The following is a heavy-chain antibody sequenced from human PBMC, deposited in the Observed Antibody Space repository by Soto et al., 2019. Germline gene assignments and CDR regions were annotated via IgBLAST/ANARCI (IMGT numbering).Heavy chain of an antibody. V-gene: IGHV3-30*18. CDR2: ISSDGKDK. D-gene: IGHD3-10*01. Sequence: QVQLVESGGGVVQPGRSLRLSCAASGFTFSSYAIHWVRQAPGKGLEWVAVISSDGKDKYSADSMKGRFAISRDNSKNTLYLHMNSLRDEETAVYYCAQDSGRGSAEYYFDYWGQGTLVTVSS. CDR1: GFTFSSYA. J-gene: IGHJ4*02. CDR3: AQDSGRGSAEYYFDY.